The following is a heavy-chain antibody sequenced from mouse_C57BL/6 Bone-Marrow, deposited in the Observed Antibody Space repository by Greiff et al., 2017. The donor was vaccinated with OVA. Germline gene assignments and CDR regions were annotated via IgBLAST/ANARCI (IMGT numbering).Heavy chain of an antibody. Sequence: EVQLQQSGAELVRPGASVKLSCTASGFNIKDDYMHWVKQRPEQGLEWIGWIDPENGDTAYASKFQGKATITADTSSNTAYLQLSSLTSEDTAVYYCTTLRVYYYGSSWDWYFDVWGTGTTVTVSS. CDR3: TTLRVYYYGSSWDWYFDV. J-gene: IGHJ1*03. CDR2: IDPENGDT. V-gene: IGHV14-4*01. CDR1: GFNIKDDY. D-gene: IGHD1-1*01.